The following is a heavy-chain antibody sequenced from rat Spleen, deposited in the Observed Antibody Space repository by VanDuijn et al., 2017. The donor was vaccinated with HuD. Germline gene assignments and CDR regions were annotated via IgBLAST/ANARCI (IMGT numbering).Heavy chain of an antibody. Sequence: EVQLVESGGSLVQPGDSLKLSCVASGYTFSNYWMDWVRQTPGKSLEWIGEIITDGSKTNYAPSIKDRFTISRDNAKSTLYLQMDSLRSEDTATYYCAREADKPFHYFDYWGQGVMVTVSS. V-gene: IGHV11-3*01. CDR1: GYTFSNYW. J-gene: IGHJ2*01. D-gene: IGHD1-6*01. CDR3: AREADKPFHYFDY. CDR2: IITDGSKT.